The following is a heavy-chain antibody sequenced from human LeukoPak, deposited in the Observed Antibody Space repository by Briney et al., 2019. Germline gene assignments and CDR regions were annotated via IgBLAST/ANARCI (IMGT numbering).Heavy chain of an antibody. CDR3: ARHSSYGDSNYFDF. D-gene: IGHD4-17*01. CDR1: GGSISSYY. Sequence: SEALSLTCTVSGGSISSYYCSWIRQPPGKGLEWIGFVYYRGSTNYNPSLKSRVILSVDMSKNQFPLRLSSVTAADTAVYYCARHSSYGDSNYFDFWGQGTPVTVSS. J-gene: IGHJ4*02. CDR2: VYYRGST. V-gene: IGHV4-59*08.